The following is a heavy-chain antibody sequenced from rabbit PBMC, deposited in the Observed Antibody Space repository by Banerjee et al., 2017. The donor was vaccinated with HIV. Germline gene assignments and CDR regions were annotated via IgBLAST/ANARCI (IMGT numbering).Heavy chain of an antibody. V-gene: IGHV1S45*01. CDR1: GFSFSSSYV. D-gene: IGHD2-1*01. J-gene: IGHJ4*01. CDR3: ARLDVADAYFDL. Sequence: QEQLVESGGGLVQPEGSLTLTCTASGFSFSSSYVLCWVRQAPGRGLELIACIATGSGSAYYASWAKGRFTCSKTSSTTVFLQMTSLTAADMATYFCARLDVADAYFDLWGPGALVTVS. CDR2: IATGSGSA.